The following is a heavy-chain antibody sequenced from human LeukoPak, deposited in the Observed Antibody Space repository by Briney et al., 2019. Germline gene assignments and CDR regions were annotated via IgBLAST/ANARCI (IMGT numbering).Heavy chain of an antibody. Sequence: NPSETLSLTCTVSGGSISSGGYYWSWIRQHPGKGLEWIGYIYYSGSTYYNPSLKSRVTISVDTSKNQFSLKLSSVTAADTAVYYCAREGGDCDILTGYYTDYWGQGTLVTVSS. CDR3: AREGGDCDILTGYYTDY. D-gene: IGHD3-9*01. V-gene: IGHV4-31*03. J-gene: IGHJ4*02. CDR1: GGSISSGGYY. CDR2: IYYSGST.